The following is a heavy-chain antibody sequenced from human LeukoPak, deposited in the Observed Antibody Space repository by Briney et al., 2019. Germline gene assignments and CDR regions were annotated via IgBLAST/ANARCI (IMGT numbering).Heavy chain of an antibody. Sequence: GGSLRLSCAASGFTVSSNYMSWVRQAPGKGLEWVSVIYSGGSTYYADSVKGRFTVSRDNSKNTLYLQMNSLRAEDTAVYYCARQIYDFWSGYYHLDYWGQGTLVTVSS. V-gene: IGHV3-53*01. CDR1: GFTVSSNY. CDR3: ARQIYDFWSGYYHLDY. D-gene: IGHD3-3*01. CDR2: IYSGGST. J-gene: IGHJ4*02.